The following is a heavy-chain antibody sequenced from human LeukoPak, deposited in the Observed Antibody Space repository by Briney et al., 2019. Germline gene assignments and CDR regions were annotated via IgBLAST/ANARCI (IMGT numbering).Heavy chain of an antibody. CDR2: ICFSGGDT. J-gene: IGHJ3*02. Sequence: GGSLRLSCAASGFILSSYAMTWVRQAPGEGPAWVSTICFSGGDTFYADPVKGRFTIARDYSKNTLYLQMNRLRARDTAVYYCAKDRPRNDWGAYAIWGQETMVTVSS. D-gene: IGHD7-27*01. V-gene: IGHV3-23*01. CDR1: GFILSSYA. CDR3: AKDRPRNDWGAYAI.